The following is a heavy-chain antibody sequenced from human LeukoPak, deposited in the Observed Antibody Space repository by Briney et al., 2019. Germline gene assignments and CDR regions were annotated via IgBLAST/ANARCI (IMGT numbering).Heavy chain of an antibody. D-gene: IGHD3-16*01. CDR3: ARDGGRTPRDY. J-gene: IGHJ4*02. CDR2: ISSSSSTI. V-gene: IGHV3-48*04. Sequence: GGSLRLSCAASGFTFSSYSMNWVRQAPGKGLEWVSYISSSSSTIYYADSVKGRFTISRDNAKNSLYLQMNSLRAEDTAVYYCARDGGRTPRDYWGQGTLVTVSS. CDR1: GFTFSSYS.